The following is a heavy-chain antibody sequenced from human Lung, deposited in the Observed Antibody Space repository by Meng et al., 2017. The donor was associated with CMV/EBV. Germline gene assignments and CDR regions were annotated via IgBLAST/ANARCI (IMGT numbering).Heavy chain of an antibody. CDR1: GFSFNTYT. V-gene: IGHV3-21*01. CDR2: VSDGGDYV. Sequence: SCAASGFSFNTYTLNWVRQAPGKGLEWVSSVSDGGDYVYYADSVKGRFTISRDNARNSLFLQMNSPRAEDTAVYYCARDLGYCSRTSCYMFYFDYXGQGXLVTVSS. J-gene: IGHJ4*02. CDR3: ARDLGYCSRTSCYMFYFDY. D-gene: IGHD2-2*02.